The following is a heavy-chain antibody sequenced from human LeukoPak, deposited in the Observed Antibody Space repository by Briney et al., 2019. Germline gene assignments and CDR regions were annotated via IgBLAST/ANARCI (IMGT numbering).Heavy chain of an antibody. V-gene: IGHV4-59*01. CDR2: IYYSGST. Sequence: PSETLSLTCTVSGGSISSFYWSWIRQPPGKGLEWIGYIYYSGSTNYNPSLKSRVTISVDLSKNQFSLRLSSVTAADTAVYYCARGYREFDHWGQGTLVTVSS. CDR3: ARGYREFDH. D-gene: IGHD5-18*01. CDR1: GGSISSFY. J-gene: IGHJ4*02.